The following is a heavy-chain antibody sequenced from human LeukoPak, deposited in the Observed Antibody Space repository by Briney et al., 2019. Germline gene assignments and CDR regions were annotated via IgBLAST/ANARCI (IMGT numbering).Heavy chain of an antibody. CDR3: ALIVVVPAAPFGPFDY. CDR1: GFTFSSYW. D-gene: IGHD2-2*01. Sequence: GGSLRLSCAASGFTFSSYWMSWVRPAPGKGLEWVANIKQDGSEKYYVDSVKGRFTISRDNAKNSLYLQMNSLRAEDTAVYYCALIVVVPAAPFGPFDYWGQGTLVTVSS. V-gene: IGHV3-7*01. CDR2: IKQDGSEK. J-gene: IGHJ4*02.